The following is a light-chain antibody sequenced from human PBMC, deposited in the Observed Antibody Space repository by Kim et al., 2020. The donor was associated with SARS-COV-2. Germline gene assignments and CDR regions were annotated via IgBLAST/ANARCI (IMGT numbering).Light chain of an antibody. CDR1: NIGSKS. CDR2: YDS. V-gene: IGLV3-21*04. Sequence: PGKTARITCGGNNIGSKSVPWYQQKPGRAPVLVIYYDSDRPSGIPVRFSGSNSGNTATLTISRVEAGDEAHYYCQVWDSSSDLLVFGGGTKLTVL. J-gene: IGLJ2*01. CDR3: QVWDSSSDLLV.